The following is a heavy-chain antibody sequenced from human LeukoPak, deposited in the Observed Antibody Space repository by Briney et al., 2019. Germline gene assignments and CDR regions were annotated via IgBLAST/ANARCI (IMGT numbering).Heavy chain of an antibody. CDR3: ARGVKDHAFDI. Sequence: GGSLRLSCAASGFTFSSYAMHWVRQAPGKGLEYVSAISSNGGSTYYANSVKGRFTISRDNSKNTLYLQMGSLGAEDMAVYYCARGVKDHAFDIWGQGTMVTVSS. CDR1: GFTFSSYA. CDR2: ISSNGGST. D-gene: IGHD4-23*01. V-gene: IGHV3-64*01. J-gene: IGHJ3*02.